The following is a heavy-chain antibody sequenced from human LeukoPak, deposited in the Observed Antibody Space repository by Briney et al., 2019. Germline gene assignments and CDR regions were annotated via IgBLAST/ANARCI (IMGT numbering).Heavy chain of an antibody. J-gene: IGHJ5*02. CDR1: GGSISSSSYY. V-gene: IGHV4-39*07. CDR3: ARRLGYCSSTSCSRYNWFDP. CDR2: INHSGST. D-gene: IGHD2-2*01. Sequence: SETLSLTCTVSGGSISSSSYYWSWIRQPPGKGLEWIGEINHSGSTNYNPSLKSRVTISVDTSKNQFSLKLSSVTAADTAVYYCARRLGYCSSTSCSRYNWFDPWGQGTLVTVSS.